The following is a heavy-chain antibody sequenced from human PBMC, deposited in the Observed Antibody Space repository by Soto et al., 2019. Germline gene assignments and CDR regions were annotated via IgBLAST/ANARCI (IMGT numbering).Heavy chain of an antibody. CDR1: GYTFTSYA. J-gene: IGHJ5*02. D-gene: IGHD2-15*01. CDR2: INAGIGNT. V-gene: IGHV1-3*01. CDR3: ARDNLLGFDP. Sequence: ASVKVSCKASGYTFTSYAMHWVRQAPGQRLEWMGWINAGIGNTKYSQKFQGRVTITRDTSASTAYMELSSLRSEDTAVYYCARDNLLGFDPWGQGTLVTVSS.